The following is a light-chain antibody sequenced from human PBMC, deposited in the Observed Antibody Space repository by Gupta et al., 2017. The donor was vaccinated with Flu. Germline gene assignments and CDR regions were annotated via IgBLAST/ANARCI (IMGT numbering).Light chain of an antibody. Sequence: EIVFTQSPGTLSLSPGERAIFSCRASQSVSSYLAWYQQKPGQAPRLLIFGASNRSAGIPDRFSGSGSGTDFTLTISRLEPEDFGVYYCQQYGSSPRTFGQGTKVE. CDR2: GAS. V-gene: IGKV3-20*01. J-gene: IGKJ1*01. CDR1: QSVSSY. CDR3: QQYGSSPRT.